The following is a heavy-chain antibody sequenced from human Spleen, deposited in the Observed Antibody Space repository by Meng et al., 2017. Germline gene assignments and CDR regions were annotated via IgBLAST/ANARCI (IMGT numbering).Heavy chain of an antibody. CDR3: ARVGEVAYNIDY. CDR2: IYYSGST. Sequence: QAQVQESGPGLVKPSETLSLTCTVSGGSISSGDYYWSWIRQPPGKGLEWIGYIYYSGSTYYNPSLKSRVTISVDTSKNQFSLKLNSVTAADTAVYYCARVGEVAYNIDYWGQGTLVTVSS. J-gene: IGHJ4*02. D-gene: IGHD5-24*01. CDR1: GGSISSGDYY. V-gene: IGHV4-30-4*01.